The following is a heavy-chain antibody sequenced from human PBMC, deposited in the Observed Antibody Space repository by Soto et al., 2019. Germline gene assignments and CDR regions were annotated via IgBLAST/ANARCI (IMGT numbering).Heavy chain of an antibody. Sequence: ASVKVSCKASGYTFTGYFIHWVRQSPGQGLEWMGWINPNSGGTTYAQKFQGRVSMTRDTSINTAYMELSRLTSDDTAVYYCARVTLKAGNWYDPWGQGTLVTV. J-gene: IGHJ5*02. D-gene: IGHD2-8*01. CDR3: ARVTLKAGNWYDP. CDR1: GYTFTGYF. CDR2: INPNSGGT. V-gene: IGHV1-2*02.